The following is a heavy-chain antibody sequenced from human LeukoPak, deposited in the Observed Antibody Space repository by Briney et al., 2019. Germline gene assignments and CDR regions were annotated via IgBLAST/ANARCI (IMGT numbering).Heavy chain of an antibody. J-gene: IGHJ4*02. V-gene: IGHV1-2*02. Sequence: ASVKVSCKASGYTFTGYNMHWVRQAPGQGLEWMGWINPNSGGTNYAQKFQGKVTMTRDTSISTAYMELSRLRSDDTAVYYCARDDVLTGYYEDYWGQGTLVTVSS. D-gene: IGHD3-9*01. CDR3: ARDDVLTGYYEDY. CDR1: GYTFTGYN. CDR2: INPNSGGT.